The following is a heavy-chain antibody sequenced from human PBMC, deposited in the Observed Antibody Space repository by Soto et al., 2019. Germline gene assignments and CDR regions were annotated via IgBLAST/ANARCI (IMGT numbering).Heavy chain of an antibody. J-gene: IGHJ4*02. D-gene: IGHD3-9*01. CDR3: XXXXDVLTEGLDY. CDR1: GFTFRNYN. CDR2: ISSSMITI. Sequence: EVELVESGGGLVRPGGSLRLSCAASGFTFRNYNMNWVRQAPGKGLEWVSSISSSMITISYADSVKGRFTISRDNGKXXXXXXXXXXXXXXXXXXXXXXXXDVLTEGLDYWGQGALVTVSS. V-gene: IGHV3-48*01.